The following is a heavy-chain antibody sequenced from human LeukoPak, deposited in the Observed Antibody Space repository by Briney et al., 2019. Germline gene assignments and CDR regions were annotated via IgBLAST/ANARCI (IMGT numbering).Heavy chain of an antibody. CDR3: AYGKYYFDY. V-gene: IGHV5-51*01. Sequence: GESLKISCKGSGYRFTSNWIAWVRQMPGKGLEWMGIIYPGDSDTRYSPSFQGQVTISADKSISTAYLQWSSLRASDTAIYFCAYGKYYFDYWGQGTLVTASS. J-gene: IGHJ4*02. D-gene: IGHD3-16*01. CDR2: IYPGDSDT. CDR1: GYRFTSNW.